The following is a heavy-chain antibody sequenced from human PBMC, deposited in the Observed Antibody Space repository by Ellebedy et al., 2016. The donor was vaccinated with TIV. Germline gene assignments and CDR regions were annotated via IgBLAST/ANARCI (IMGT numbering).Heavy chain of an antibody. CDR1: GFPFSSFW. V-gene: IGHV3-7*01. CDR3: ARDRGYDTFDY. J-gene: IGHJ4*02. Sequence: GESLKISCAASGFPFSSFWMSWVRRAPGKGLEWVANTKEDGSEKYYVDSVRGRFTISRDNAKNSLYLQMNSLRAEDTAVYYCARDRGYDTFDYWGQGILVTVSS. D-gene: IGHD5-12*01. CDR2: TKEDGSEK.